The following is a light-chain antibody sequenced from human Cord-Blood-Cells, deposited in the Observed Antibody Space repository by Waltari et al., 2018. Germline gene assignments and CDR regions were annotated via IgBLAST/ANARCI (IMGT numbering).Light chain of an antibody. J-gene: IGLJ3*02. CDR2: YKSDSDK. CDR1: SGINVGTYR. Sequence: QAVLTQPSSLSASPGASASLTCTLRSGINVGTYRIYWYQQKPGSPPQYPLRYKSDSDKQHVAGVPGRFSASKDASANAGIVLISGLQSEDEADYYCMIWHSSAWVFGGGTKLTVL. V-gene: IGLV5-45*02. CDR3: MIWHSSAWV.